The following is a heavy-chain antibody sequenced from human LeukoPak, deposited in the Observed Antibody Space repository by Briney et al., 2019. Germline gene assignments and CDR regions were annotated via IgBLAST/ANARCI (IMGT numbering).Heavy chain of an antibody. CDR3: ASGRGFGPVDGMDV. CDR1: GFTFSDYY. Sequence: GGSLRLSCAASGFTFSDYYMSWIRQAPGKGLEWVSYISSSSSYTNYADSVKGRFTISRDNAKNPLYLQMNSLRAEDTAVYYCASGRGFGPVDGMDVWGKGTTVTVSS. D-gene: IGHD3-10*01. CDR2: ISSSSSYT. J-gene: IGHJ6*04. V-gene: IGHV3-11*06.